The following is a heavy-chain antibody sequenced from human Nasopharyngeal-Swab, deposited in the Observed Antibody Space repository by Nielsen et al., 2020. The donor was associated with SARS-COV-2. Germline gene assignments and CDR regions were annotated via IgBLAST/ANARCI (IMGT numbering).Heavy chain of an antibody. J-gene: IGHJ3*02. CDR2: ISWNSGSI. Sequence: SLKISCAASGFTFDDYAMHWVRQAPGKGLDWVSGISWNSGSIGYADSVKGRFTISRDNAKNSLYLQMNSLRAEDTALYYCAKLPGDYGFDIWGQGTMVTVSS. D-gene: IGHD3-16*01. CDR3: AKLPGDYGFDI. CDR1: GFTFDDYA. V-gene: IGHV3-9*01.